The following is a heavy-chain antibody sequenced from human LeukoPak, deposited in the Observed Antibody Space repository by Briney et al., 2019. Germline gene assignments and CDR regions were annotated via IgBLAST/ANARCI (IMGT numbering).Heavy chain of an antibody. D-gene: IGHD6-19*01. Sequence: SETLSLTCTVSGVSISTYPWTWIRHPPGKALEWIGNISYSGSTNYNPSLKSRVTISIGTSKNQFSLKVVSVTAADTAVYYCARAHSSGWPHMFDPWGQGTLVTVPS. J-gene: IGHJ5*02. V-gene: IGHV4-59*01. CDR3: ARAHSSGWPHMFDP. CDR1: GVSISTYP. CDR2: ISYSGST.